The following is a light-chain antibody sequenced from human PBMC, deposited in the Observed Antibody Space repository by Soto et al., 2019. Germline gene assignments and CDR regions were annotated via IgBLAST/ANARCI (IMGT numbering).Light chain of an antibody. V-gene: IGLV2-14*01. CDR2: EVT. J-gene: IGLJ3*02. CDR1: SNDVGIYNY. Sequence: QSALTQPASVSGSPGQSITISCTGTSNDVGIYNYVSWYQQHPGKAPKLMIYEVTNRPSGVSDRFSGSKSDNTASLTISGLQAEDEADYYCSSYTISSKWGFGGGTKLTVL. CDR3: SSYTISSKWG.